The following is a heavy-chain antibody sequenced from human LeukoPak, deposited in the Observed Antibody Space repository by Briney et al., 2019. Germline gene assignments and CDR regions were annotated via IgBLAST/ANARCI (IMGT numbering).Heavy chain of an antibody. CDR2: MNPNSGNT. CDR1: GYTFTSYD. Sequence: ASVKVSCKASGYTFTSYDINWVRQATGQGLEWMGWMNPNSGNTGYAQKFQGRVTITRNTSISTAYMELSSLRSEDSAVYYCARVETGNCSTSSCWDWGQGTLVTVSS. J-gene: IGHJ4*02. V-gene: IGHV1-8*03. D-gene: IGHD2-2*01. CDR3: ARVETGNCSTSSCWD.